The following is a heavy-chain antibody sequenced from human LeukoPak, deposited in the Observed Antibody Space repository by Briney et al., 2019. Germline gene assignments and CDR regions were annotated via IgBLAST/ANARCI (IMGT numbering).Heavy chain of an antibody. CDR3: AGSGSYTEYFQL. CDR1: RGSIRSYY. V-gene: IGHV4-4*07. J-gene: IGHJ1*01. CDR2: IYTSGST. D-gene: IGHD1-26*01. Sequence: SESLSLTCTVSRGSIRSYYWSWIRQPARKGLEWVGRIYTSGSTNYNPSLKSRVTMSVDTSKNQFSLKLSSVTAADTAVYYCAGSGSYTEYFQLWGQGTLVTVSS.